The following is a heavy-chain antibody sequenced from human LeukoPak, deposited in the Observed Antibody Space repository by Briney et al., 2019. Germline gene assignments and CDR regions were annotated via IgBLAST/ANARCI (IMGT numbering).Heavy chain of an antibody. CDR3: ARESYYYYMDV. CDR1: GFTFSGYR. CDR2: IKEDGSDI. Sequence: SGGSLRLSCAASGFTFSGYRMSWVRQAPGKGLEWVANIKEDGSDIYYVDSVKGRFTISRDNAKNSLYLQMNSLRAEDTAVYYCARESYYYYMDVWGKGTTVTISS. J-gene: IGHJ6*03. V-gene: IGHV3-7*01.